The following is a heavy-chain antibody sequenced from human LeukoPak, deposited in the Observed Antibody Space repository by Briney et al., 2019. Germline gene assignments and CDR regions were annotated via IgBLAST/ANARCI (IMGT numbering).Heavy chain of an antibody. J-gene: IGHJ4*02. D-gene: IGHD3-22*01. CDR3: AKDSPSRLNYYDSSGYYADIDY. V-gene: IGHV3-7*03. CDR1: GFTFSSYW. Sequence: GGSLRLSCVASGFTFSSYWMTWVRQASGKGLEWVANIQQDGSEKNYVDSVKGRFTISRDNSKNTLYLQMNSLRAEDTAVYYCAKDSPSRLNYYDSSGYYADIDYWGQGTLVTVSS. CDR2: IQQDGSEK.